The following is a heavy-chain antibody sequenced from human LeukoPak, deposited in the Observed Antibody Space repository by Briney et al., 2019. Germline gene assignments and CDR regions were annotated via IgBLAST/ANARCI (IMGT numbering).Heavy chain of an antibody. Sequence: SETLSLTCTVSGGSISSYYWSWIRQPPGKGLEWIGYIYYSGSTNYNPSLKSRVTISVDTSKNQFSLKLSSVTAADTAVYYCARDGKYYYDSSGYVVYGMDVWGQGTTDTVSS. CDR3: ARDGKYYYDSSGYVVYGMDV. J-gene: IGHJ6*02. D-gene: IGHD3-22*01. CDR1: GGSISSYY. CDR2: IYYSGST. V-gene: IGHV4-59*01.